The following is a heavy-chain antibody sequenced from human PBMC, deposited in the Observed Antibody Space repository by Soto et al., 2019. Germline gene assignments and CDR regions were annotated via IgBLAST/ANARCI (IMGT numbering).Heavy chain of an antibody. J-gene: IGHJ4*02. V-gene: IGHV4-4*02. CDR2: IHHSGST. Sequence: PSETLSLTCAVSGGSVSNGNWWSWVRQPPGKGLEWIGEIHHSGSTNYNPSLKSRVTISLDKSQNQFSLKLNSVTAADTAVYYCARRHGLDIDAYYWGQGILVTVSS. D-gene: IGHD3-10*01. CDR3: ARRHGLDIDAYY. CDR1: GGSVSNGNW.